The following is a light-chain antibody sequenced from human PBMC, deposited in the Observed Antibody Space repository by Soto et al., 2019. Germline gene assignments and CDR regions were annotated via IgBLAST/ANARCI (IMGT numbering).Light chain of an antibody. CDR2: DAS. Sequence: DLHMTQSPSSLSASVGDRVTITCQASQDISNYLNWYQQKPGKAPKLLIYDASNLETGVPSRFSGSGSGTDFTFTISSLQAEDIAIYYCQQYDRLPLTFGGGTKVEIK. V-gene: IGKV1-33*01. CDR1: QDISNY. CDR3: QQYDRLPLT. J-gene: IGKJ4*02.